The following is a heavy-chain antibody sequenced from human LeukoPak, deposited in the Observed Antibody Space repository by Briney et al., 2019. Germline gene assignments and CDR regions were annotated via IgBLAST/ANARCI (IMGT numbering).Heavy chain of an antibody. Sequence: GGSLRLSCAASGFTVSSNYMSWVRQAPGKGLEWVSVIYSGGSTYYADSVKGRFTISRDNSKNTLYLQMNSLRAEDTAVYYCAREGYSYGSSYNAWGQGTLVTVSS. J-gene: IGHJ5*02. CDR1: GFTVSSNY. CDR3: AREGYSYGSSYNA. CDR2: IYSGGST. V-gene: IGHV3-66*01. D-gene: IGHD5-18*01.